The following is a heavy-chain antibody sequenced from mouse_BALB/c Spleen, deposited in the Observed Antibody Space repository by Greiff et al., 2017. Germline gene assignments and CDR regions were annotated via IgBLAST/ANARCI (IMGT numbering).Heavy chain of an antibody. V-gene: IGHV1-7*01. CDR3: ASPLYGSSWFAD. CDR1: GYTFTSYW. Sequence: QVQLQQSGAELAKPGASVKMSCKASGYTFTSYWMHWVKQRPGQGLEWIGYINPSTGYTEYNQKFKDKATITADTSSNTAYLQLSSLTSEDTAVYYCASPLYGSSWFADWGQGTLVTVSA. J-gene: IGHJ3*01. D-gene: IGHD1-1*01. CDR2: INPSTGYT.